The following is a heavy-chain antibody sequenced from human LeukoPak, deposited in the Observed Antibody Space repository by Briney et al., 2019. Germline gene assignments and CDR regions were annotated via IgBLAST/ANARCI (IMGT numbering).Heavy chain of an antibody. J-gene: IGHJ5*02. V-gene: IGHV1-69*13. CDR1: GGTFSSYA. CDR3: ARDPPANYYGSGSYYRNWFDP. CDR2: IIPIFGTA. Sequence: GASVKVSCKASGGTFSSYAISWVRQVPGQGLEWMGGIIPIFGTANYAQKFQGRVTITADESTSTAYMELSSLRSEDTAVYYCARDPPANYYGSGSYYRNWFDPWGQGTLVTVSS. D-gene: IGHD3-10*01.